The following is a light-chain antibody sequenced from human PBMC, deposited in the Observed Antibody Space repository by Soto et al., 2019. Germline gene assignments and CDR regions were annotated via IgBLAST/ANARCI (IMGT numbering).Light chain of an antibody. CDR2: GAS. V-gene: IGKV3-15*01. CDR1: QSIRTN. J-gene: IGKJ3*01. CDR3: QQYFNWPLTWT. Sequence: EIVLTQSPATLSVSAGGTVTLSCRASQSIRTNVAWYQQIPGQAPRLLVHGASTRATGVPARFSGSGSGIEFTLTISSLQSEDSAFYYCQQYFNWPLTWTFGPGTKVDIK.